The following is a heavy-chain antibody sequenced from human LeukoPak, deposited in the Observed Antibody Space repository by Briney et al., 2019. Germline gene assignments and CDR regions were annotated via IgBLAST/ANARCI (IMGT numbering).Heavy chain of an antibody. CDR2: ISGSGGST. J-gene: IGHJ3*02. D-gene: IGHD3-10*01. CDR3: AKDNWVTTGSLDRGAFDI. CDR1: GFTFSSYA. Sequence: PGGSLRLSCAASGFTFSSYAMSWVRQAPGKGLEWVSAISGSGGSTYYADSVKGRFTISRDNSKNTLYLQMNSLRAEDTAVYYCAKDNWVTTGSLDRGAFDIWAKGQWSPSLQ. V-gene: IGHV3-23*01.